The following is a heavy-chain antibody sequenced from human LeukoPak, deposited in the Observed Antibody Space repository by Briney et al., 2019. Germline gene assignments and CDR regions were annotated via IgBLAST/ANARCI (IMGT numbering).Heavy chain of an antibody. J-gene: IGHJ5*02. Sequence: PSETLSLTCTVSGGSMGRGGYYWSWVRQSPGKGLEWIGYIYYPGTTNYNPSLKSRVTMAVDTSKNQFSLNLSSVPAADTAVYYCARVPTPYDTTGLLDPWGQGALVTVSS. V-gene: IGHV4-31*03. CDR3: ARVPTPYDTTGLLDP. CDR2: IYYPGTT. CDR1: GGSMGRGGYY. D-gene: IGHD1-1*01.